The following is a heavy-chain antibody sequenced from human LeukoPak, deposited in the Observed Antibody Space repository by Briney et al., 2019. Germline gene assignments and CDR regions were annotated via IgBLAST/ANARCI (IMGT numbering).Heavy chain of an antibody. CDR2: INHSGST. CDR1: GGSFSGYY. V-gene: IGHV4-34*01. D-gene: IGHD6-19*01. Sequence: SETLSLTCAVYGGSFSGYYWSWIRQPPGKGLDWIGEINHSGSTKYNPSLKSRVTISVDTSKNQFSLKLNSVTAADTAVYYCARVDGYSSSPSYYYTDVWDKGTTVTVSS. CDR3: ARVDGYSSSPSYYYTDV. J-gene: IGHJ6*03.